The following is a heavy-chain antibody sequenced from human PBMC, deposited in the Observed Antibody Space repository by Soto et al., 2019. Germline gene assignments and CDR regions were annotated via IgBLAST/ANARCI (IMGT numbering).Heavy chain of an antibody. CDR2: IYNDGTYS. D-gene: IGHD3-10*01. V-gene: IGHV3-74*01. Sequence: AGGSVRLSCAASGFIFKMYWMHWVRQSPGKGLVWISRIYNDGTYSDYADSVRGRFTISRDNVNDTLYLQMNNLRAEDSGLYYCTRGPRPISTGTGAYWGQGTQVTVSS. J-gene: IGHJ4*02. CDR1: GFIFKMYW. CDR3: TRGPRPISTGTGAY.